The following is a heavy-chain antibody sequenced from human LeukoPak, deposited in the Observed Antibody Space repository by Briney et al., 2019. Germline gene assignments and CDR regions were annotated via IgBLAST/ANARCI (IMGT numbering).Heavy chain of an antibody. Sequence: PGGSLRLSCAASGFTLRNYTFNWVRQAPGKGLEWVSSISSTSAYTYYADSVKGRFTISRDNAKNSLYLQMNSLRAEDTAVYYCAREGAAYGHFDYWGQGTLVTVSS. D-gene: IGHD3-16*01. J-gene: IGHJ4*02. CDR1: GFTLRNYT. V-gene: IGHV3-21*06. CDR3: AREGAAYGHFDY. CDR2: ISSTSAYT.